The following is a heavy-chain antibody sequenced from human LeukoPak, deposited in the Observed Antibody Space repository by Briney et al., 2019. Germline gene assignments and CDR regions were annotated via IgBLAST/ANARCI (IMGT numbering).Heavy chain of an antibody. J-gene: IGHJ4*02. Sequence: TGGSLRLSCAASGFTFSSYAMGWVRQAPGKGLEWVSAISGSGGSTYYADSVKGRFTISRDNSKNTLYLQMNSLRAEDTAVYYCASCSRYYYGSGPNDYWGQGTLVTVSS. CDR3: ASCSRYYYGSGPNDY. CDR1: GFTFSSYA. CDR2: ISGSGGST. D-gene: IGHD3-10*01. V-gene: IGHV3-23*01.